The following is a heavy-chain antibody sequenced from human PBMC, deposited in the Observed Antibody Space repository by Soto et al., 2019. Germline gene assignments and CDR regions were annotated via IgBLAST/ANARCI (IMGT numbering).Heavy chain of an antibody. J-gene: IGHJ5*02. CDR2: IYYSGST. Sequence: PSETLSLTCTVSGGSVSSGSYYWSWIRQPPGKGLEWIGYIYYSGSTNYNPSLKSRVTISVDTSKNQFSLKLSSVTAADTAVYYCAREKEGLDPWGQGTLVTVSS. CDR1: GGSVSSGSYY. CDR3: AREKEGLDP. V-gene: IGHV4-61*01.